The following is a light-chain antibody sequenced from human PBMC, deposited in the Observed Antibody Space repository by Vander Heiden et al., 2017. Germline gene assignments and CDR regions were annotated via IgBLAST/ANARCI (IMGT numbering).Light chain of an antibody. CDR1: SSDVGGYNY. CDR2: EVI. V-gene: IGLV2-14*01. Sequence: SALTQPASVSGSPGQSITISCTGTSSDVGGYNYVSWYQQHPGKAPKLMIYEVINRPSGVSNRFSGSKSGNTASLTISGLQSEDEADYYCSSYTSSNGMVFGGGTKLTVL. J-gene: IGLJ2*01. CDR3: SSYTSSNGMV.